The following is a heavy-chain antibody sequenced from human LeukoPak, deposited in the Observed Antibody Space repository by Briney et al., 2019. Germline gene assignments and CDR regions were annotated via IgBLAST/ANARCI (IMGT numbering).Heavy chain of an antibody. D-gene: IGHD2-15*01. V-gene: IGHV3-53*01. CDR2: IYSGGST. CDR3: AREGRAVATYYFDY. Sequence: GGSLRLSCAASGFTVSRNYMSWVRQAPGKGLEWVLVIYSGGSTYYADSVKGRFTISRDNSKNTLYLQMNSLRAEDTAVYYCAREGRAVATYYFDYWGQGTLVTVSS. J-gene: IGHJ4*02. CDR1: GFTVSRNY.